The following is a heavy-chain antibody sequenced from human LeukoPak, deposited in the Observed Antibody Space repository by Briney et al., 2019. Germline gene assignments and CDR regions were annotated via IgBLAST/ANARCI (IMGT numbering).Heavy chain of an antibody. J-gene: IGHJ4*02. D-gene: IGHD3-10*01. CDR3: ARTPYYYGSGTPEKYFDY. Sequence: GASVKVSCKASGYTITGYYMHWVRQAPGQGLEWMGWINPNSGGTNYAQKFQGRVTMTRDTSISTAYMELSRLRSDDTAVYYCARTPYYYGSGTPEKYFDYWGQGTLVTVSS. V-gene: IGHV1-2*02. CDR1: GYTITGYY. CDR2: INPNSGGT.